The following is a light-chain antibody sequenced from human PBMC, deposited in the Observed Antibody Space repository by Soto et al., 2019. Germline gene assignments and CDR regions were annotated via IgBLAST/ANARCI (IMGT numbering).Light chain of an antibody. V-gene: IGKV3-11*01. CDR3: QQHNSWAI. J-gene: IGKJ1*01. CDR2: DAS. CDR1: QKINTY. Sequence: EVVLTQSPPTLPLSPGERASLSCRASQKINTYLAWYQQKPGKAPRLLIYDASRRASGVPERFSGSGSGTEFTLTISSLEPEDFAAYYCQQHNSWAIFGRGTKVDIK.